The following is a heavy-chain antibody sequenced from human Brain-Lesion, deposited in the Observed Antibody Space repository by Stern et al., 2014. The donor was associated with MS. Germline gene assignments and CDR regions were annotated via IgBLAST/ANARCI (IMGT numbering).Heavy chain of an antibody. Sequence: EVQLVQSGGGLVQPGGSLRLSCAASGFTFSDHFIDWVRQAPGKGLEWVGSIRNKANSYSTEYAASVKGRFTFSRDDSKNSLFVQMNSLRIEDTAIYYCARDNKVYGIDVLGQGTSVTVSS. CDR1: GFTFSDHF. CDR2: IRNKANSYST. V-gene: IGHV3-72*01. CDR3: ARDNKVYGIDV. J-gene: IGHJ6*02. D-gene: IGHD2/OR15-2a*01.